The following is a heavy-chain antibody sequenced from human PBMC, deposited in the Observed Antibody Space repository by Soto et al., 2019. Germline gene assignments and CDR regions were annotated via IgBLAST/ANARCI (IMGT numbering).Heavy chain of an antibody. CDR1: GGSISSGDYY. D-gene: IGHD2-8*01. CDR3: ARDGYCTNGVCYTVFDY. J-gene: IGHJ4*02. CDR2: IYYSGST. Sequence: QVQLQESGPGLVKPSQTLFLTCTVSGGSISSGDYYWSWIRQPPGKGLEWIGYIYYSGSTYYNPSLKSRVTISVDTSKNQFSLKLSSVTAADTAVYYCARDGYCTNGVCYTVFDYWGQGTLVTVSS. V-gene: IGHV4-30-4*01.